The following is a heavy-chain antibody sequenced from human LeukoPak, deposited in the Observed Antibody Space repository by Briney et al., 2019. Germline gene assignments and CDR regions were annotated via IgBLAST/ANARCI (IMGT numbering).Heavy chain of an antibody. V-gene: IGHV3-21*01. CDR1: GFTFSSYS. CDR3: ASFPYRSWNNWFDP. CDR2: ISSSRSYI. Sequence: GGSLRLSCAASGFTFSSYSMNWVRQAPGKGLEWVSSISSSRSYIYYADSVKGRFTISRDNAKNSLHLQMNSLRAEDTAVYYCASFPYRSWNNWFDPWGQGTLVTVSS. J-gene: IGHJ5*02. D-gene: IGHD6-13*01.